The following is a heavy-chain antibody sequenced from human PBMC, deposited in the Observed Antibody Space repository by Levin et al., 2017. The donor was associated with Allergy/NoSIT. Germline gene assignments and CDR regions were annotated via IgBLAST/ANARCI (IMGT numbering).Heavy chain of an antibody. CDR3: VKHGYYGELGY. Sequence: PGGSLRLSCSASGFTFNKNTMQWVRQAPGKGLEHVSAISNNGGRTSYTDSVKGRFTISRDNSKNTLYLQLSSLRPEDTAIYYCVKHGYYGELGYWGQGTLVTVSS. J-gene: IGHJ4*02. CDR1: GFTFNKNT. CDR2: ISNNGGRT. D-gene: IGHD4-17*01. V-gene: IGHV3-64D*06.